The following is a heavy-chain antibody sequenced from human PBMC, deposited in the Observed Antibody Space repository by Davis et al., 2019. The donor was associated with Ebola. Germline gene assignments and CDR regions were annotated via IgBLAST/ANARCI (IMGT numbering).Heavy chain of an antibody. J-gene: IGHJ4*02. CDR2: INSDASRT. V-gene: IGHV3-74*03. Sequence: HTGGSLRLSCAASGFTFSSYWMHWVRQGPGKGLVWVSRINSDASRTTYADSVKGRFTISRNNSKNTLYLQMNSLRAEDTAVYYCARPYSGSYQFDYWGQGTLVTVSS. CDR1: GFTFSSYW. CDR3: ARPYSGSYQFDY. D-gene: IGHD1-26*01.